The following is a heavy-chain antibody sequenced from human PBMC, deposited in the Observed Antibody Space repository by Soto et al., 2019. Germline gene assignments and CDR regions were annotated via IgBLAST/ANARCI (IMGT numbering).Heavy chain of an antibody. CDR1: GGTFSSYT. Sequence: SVKVSCKASGGTFSSYTISWVRQAPGQGLEWMGRIIPILGIANYAQKFQGRVTITADKSTSTAYMELSSLRSEDTAVYYCAREKPDDYGDYSVFDPWGQGTLDTVSS. CDR3: AREKPDDYGDYSVFDP. CDR2: IIPILGIA. V-gene: IGHV1-69*04. J-gene: IGHJ5*02. D-gene: IGHD4-17*01.